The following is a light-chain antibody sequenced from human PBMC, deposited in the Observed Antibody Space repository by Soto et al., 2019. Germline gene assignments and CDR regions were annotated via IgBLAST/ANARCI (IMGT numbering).Light chain of an antibody. CDR2: YDS. J-gene: IGLJ2*01. CDR1: NSGSKS. Sequence: SYELTQPPSVSVAPGKTARITCGGNNSGSKSVHWYQQKPGQAPVLVIYYDSDRPSGIPERFSGSNSGNTATLTISRVEDGDEADYYCQVWDSSSDPVVFRGGTKLTVL. V-gene: IGLV3-21*04. CDR3: QVWDSSSDPVV.